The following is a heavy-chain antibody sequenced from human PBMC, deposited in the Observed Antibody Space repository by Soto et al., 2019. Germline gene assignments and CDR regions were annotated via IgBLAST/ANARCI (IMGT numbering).Heavy chain of an antibody. CDR2: INHSGST. CDR1: GGSFSGYY. D-gene: IGHD2-2*01. V-gene: IGHV4-34*01. Sequence: SETLSLTCAVYGGSFSGYYWSWIRQPPGKGLEWIGEINHSGSTNYNPSLKSRVTISVDTSKNQFSLKLSSVTAADTAVYYCARVRGGCSSTSCYGYDSYYFDYWGQGTLVTVSS. J-gene: IGHJ4*02. CDR3: ARVRGGCSSTSCYGYDSYYFDY.